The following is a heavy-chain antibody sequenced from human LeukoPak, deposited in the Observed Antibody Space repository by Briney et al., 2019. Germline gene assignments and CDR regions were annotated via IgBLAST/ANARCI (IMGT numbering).Heavy chain of an antibody. D-gene: IGHD5/OR15-5a*01. V-gene: IGHV3-30-3*01. J-gene: IGHJ4*02. CDR2: ISYDGSKK. Sequence: GRSLRLSCAASGLTFSSYAMHGVRQAPGKGLEGGAVISYDGSKKYYADSVKGRFTISRDNSKTTLFLEINTLRAETRVVYYCARVECDSEPSTISYFDYWGQGTLVTVSS. CDR3: ARVECDSEPSTISYFDY. CDR1: GLTFSSYA.